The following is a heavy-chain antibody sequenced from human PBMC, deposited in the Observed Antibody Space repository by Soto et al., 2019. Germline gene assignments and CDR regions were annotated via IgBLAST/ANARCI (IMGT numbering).Heavy chain of an antibody. CDR3: ARGPDVDTWGVSGK. CDR2: IYYSGST. J-gene: IGHJ4*02. D-gene: IGHD5-18*01. CDR1: GGSISSGGYY. Sequence: QVQLQESGPGLVKPSQTLSLTCTVSGGSISSGGYYWSWIRQHPGKGLEWIGYIYYSGSTYYNPSLKRRVTISVDTSKNQFSLKLSSVTAADTAVYYCARGPDVDTWGVSGKWGQGTLVTVSS. V-gene: IGHV4-31*03.